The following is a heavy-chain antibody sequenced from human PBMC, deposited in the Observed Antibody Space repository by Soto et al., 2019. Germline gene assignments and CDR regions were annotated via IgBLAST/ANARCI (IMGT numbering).Heavy chain of an antibody. CDR2: IYPGDSDT. CDR3: ARRPYCGGDCYTQNWFDP. J-gene: IGHJ5*02. CDR1: GYSFTSYW. Sequence: GESLKISCKGSGYSFTSYWIGWVRQMPGKGLEWMGIIYPGDSDTRYSPSFQGQVTISADKSIGTAYLQWSSLKASDTAMYYCARRPYCGGDCYTQNWFDPWGQGTLVTVSS. D-gene: IGHD2-21*02. V-gene: IGHV5-51*01.